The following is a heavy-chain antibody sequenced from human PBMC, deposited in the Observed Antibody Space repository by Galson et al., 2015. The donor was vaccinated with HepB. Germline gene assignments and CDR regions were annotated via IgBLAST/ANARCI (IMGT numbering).Heavy chain of an antibody. CDR2: IKKDGSEK. CDR3: TIGHYGDC. V-gene: IGHV3-7*03. J-gene: IGHJ4*02. Sequence: SLRLSCAASGFIFGDSWMNWVRQAPGKGLEWVANIKKDGSEKYYVDSVKGRFTVSRDNAKNSLFLQMNSLRAEGTAVYYCTIGHYGDCWGQGTLVTVSS. CDR1: GFIFGDSW. D-gene: IGHD4-17*01.